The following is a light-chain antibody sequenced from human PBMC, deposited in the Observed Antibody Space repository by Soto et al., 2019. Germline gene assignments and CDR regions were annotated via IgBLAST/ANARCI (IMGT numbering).Light chain of an antibody. CDR2: HDD. CDR1: NSNIGNND. J-gene: IGLJ3*02. Sequence: QSVLTQPPSVSEAPRQRVTISCSGSNSNIGNNDVDWYQQLPGKPPKLLIYHDDLLPSGVSDRFSGSKSGTSASLAISGLQSEDEADYYCVTWDDSLKAHVFGGGTKLTVL. CDR3: VTWDDSLKAHV. V-gene: IGLV1-36*01.